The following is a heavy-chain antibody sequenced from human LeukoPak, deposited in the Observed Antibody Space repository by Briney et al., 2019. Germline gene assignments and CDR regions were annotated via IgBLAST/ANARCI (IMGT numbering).Heavy chain of an antibody. CDR3: ARDLNHVLLWFGELLVYGMDV. V-gene: IGHV3-21*01. D-gene: IGHD3-10*01. CDR1: GFTFSSYS. CDR2: ISSSSSYI. J-gene: IGHJ6*02. Sequence: GGSLRLSCAASGFTFSSYSMNWVRQAPGKGLEWVSSISSSSSYIYYADTVKGRFTISRDNAKNSLYLQMNSLRDEDTAVYYCARDLNHVLLWFGELLVYGMDVWGQGTTVTVSS.